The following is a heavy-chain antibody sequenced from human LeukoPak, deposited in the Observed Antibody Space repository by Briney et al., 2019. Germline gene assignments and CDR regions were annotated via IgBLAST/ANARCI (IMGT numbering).Heavy chain of an antibody. CDR3: ASPPGIAAAGGVSLRYNWFDP. J-gene: IGHJ5*02. Sequence: GGSLRLSCAASGFTFSSYSMNWVRQAPGKGLEWVSSISSSSSYIYYADSVKGRFTISRDNAKNSLYLQMNSLRAEDTAVYYCASPPGIAAAGGVSLRYNWFDPWGQGTLVTVSS. D-gene: IGHD6-13*01. V-gene: IGHV3-21*01. CDR2: ISSSSSYI. CDR1: GFTFSSYS.